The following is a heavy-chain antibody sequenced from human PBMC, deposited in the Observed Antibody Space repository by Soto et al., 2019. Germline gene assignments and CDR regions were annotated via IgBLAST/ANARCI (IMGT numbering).Heavy chain of an antibody. V-gene: IGHV3-33*01. CDR2: IWYDGSNK. Sequence: QVQLVESGGGVVQPGRSLRLSCAASGFTFSSYGMHWVRQAPGKGLEWVAVIWYDGSNKYYADSVKGRFTISRDNSKNTLYRQMNSLIAEDTAVYYCARASFRRNYCSSSRACWFDPWGQGTLVTVSS. CDR3: ARASFRRNYCSSSRACWFDP. J-gene: IGHJ5*02. CDR1: GFTFSSYG. D-gene: IGHD6-6*01.